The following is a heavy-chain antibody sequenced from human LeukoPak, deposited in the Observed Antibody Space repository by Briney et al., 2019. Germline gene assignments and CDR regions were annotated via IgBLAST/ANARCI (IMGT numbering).Heavy chain of an antibody. V-gene: IGHV3-48*01. CDR1: RFTFSSYG. J-gene: IGHJ4*02. D-gene: IGHD2-15*01. CDR2: ISSVSSTI. CDR3: ARVHGGYPFDQ. Sequence: GGSLRLSCAASRFTFSSYGMHWVRQAPGKGLEWISFISSVSSTIFYADSVKGRFNISRDNVKNSLYLQMNGLRAEDTAVYYCARVHGGYPFDQWGQGTLVTVSS.